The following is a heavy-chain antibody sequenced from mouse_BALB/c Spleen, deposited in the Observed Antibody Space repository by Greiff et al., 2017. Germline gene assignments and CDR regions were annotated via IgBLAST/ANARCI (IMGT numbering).Heavy chain of an antibody. CDR3: ARSTTSYALDY. D-gene: IGHD1-1*01. CDR2: INPGSGGT. CDR1: GYAFTNYL. Sequence: QAQLQQSGAELVRPGTSVKVSCKASGYAFTNYLIEWVKQRPGQGLEWIGVINPGSGGTNYNEKFKGKATLTADKSSSTAYMQLSSLTSDDSAVYFCARSTTSYALDYWGQGTSVTVSS. V-gene: IGHV1-54*01. J-gene: IGHJ4*01.